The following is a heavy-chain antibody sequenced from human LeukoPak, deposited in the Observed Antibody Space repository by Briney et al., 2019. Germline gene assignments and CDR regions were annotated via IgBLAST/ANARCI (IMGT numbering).Heavy chain of an antibody. D-gene: IGHD2-15*01. J-gene: IGHJ5*02. CDR3: ARGYCSGGSCWFDH. V-gene: IGHV4-59*01. CDR2: IYYSGST. CDR1: GGSISSYY. Sequence: SETLSLTCTVSGGSISSYYWSWIRQPPGKGLEWIGYIYYSGSTNYNPSLKSRVTISVHTSKNQFSLKLSSVTAADTAVYYCARGYCSGGSCWFDHWGQGTLVTVSS.